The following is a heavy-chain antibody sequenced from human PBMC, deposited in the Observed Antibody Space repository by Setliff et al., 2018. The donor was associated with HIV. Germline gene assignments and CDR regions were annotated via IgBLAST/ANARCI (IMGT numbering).Heavy chain of an antibody. CDR1: GYTFINFG. V-gene: IGHV1-18*04. CDR2: ISGYNGNT. J-gene: IGHJ4*02. D-gene: IGHD3-3*01. Sequence: GASVKVSCKASGYTFINFGITWVRQAPGQGLEWVGYISGYNGNTKYAQNLQGRFTMTSDTSTTTAYMELRNLRSDDTAVYYCARDGEIGPDFWGQGTLVTVSS. CDR3: ARDGEIGPDF.